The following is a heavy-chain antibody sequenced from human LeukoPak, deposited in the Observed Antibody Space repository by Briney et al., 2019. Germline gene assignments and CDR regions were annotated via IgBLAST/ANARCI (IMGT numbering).Heavy chain of an antibody. CDR3: ARLPSKHIDY. V-gene: IGHV3-30*03. Sequence: QTGGSLRLSCAASGFIVTNAWMNWVRQAPGKGLEWVAVISYDGSNKYYADSVKGRFTISRDNSKNTLYLQMNSLRAEDTAVYYCARLPSKHIDYWGQGTLVTVSS. CDR2: ISYDGSNK. J-gene: IGHJ4*02. CDR1: GFIVTNAW. D-gene: IGHD2-15*01.